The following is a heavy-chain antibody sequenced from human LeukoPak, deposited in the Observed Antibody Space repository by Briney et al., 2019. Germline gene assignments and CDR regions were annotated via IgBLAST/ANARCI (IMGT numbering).Heavy chain of an antibody. J-gene: IGHJ3*02. CDR1: GFTFSSYA. CDR2: ISTSGGTI. V-gene: IGHV3-48*04. CDR3: ARDSRGAFDI. D-gene: IGHD3-10*01. Sequence: GGSLRLSCAASGFTFSSYAMSWVRQAPGKGLEWLSYISTSGGTIFYADSVKGRFTISRDNTKNSLYLQVSSLRAEDTAVYYCARDSRGAFDIWGQGTMVTVSS.